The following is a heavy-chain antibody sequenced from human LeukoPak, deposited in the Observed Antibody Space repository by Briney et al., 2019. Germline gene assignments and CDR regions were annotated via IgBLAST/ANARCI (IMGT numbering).Heavy chain of an antibody. D-gene: IGHD6-19*01. CDR3: ATSGWYGYYYFDY. V-gene: IGHV3-11*04. CDR2: ISSSGSTI. J-gene: IGHJ4*02. Sequence: GALRLSCAASGFTFSDYYMSWIRQAPGKGLEWVSYISSSGSTIYYADSVKGRFTISRDNAKNSLYLQMNSLRAEDTAVYYCATSGWYGYYYFDYWGQGTLVTVSS. CDR1: GFTFSDYY.